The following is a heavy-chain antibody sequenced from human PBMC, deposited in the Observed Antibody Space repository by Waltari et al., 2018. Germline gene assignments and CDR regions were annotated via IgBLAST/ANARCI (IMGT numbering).Heavy chain of an antibody. CDR1: GFTFDDYA. CDR2: ISWNSGSI. D-gene: IGHD2-2*01. CDR3: AKDDCSSTSCYVDY. J-gene: IGHJ4*02. V-gene: IGHV3-9*03. Sequence: EVQLVESGGGLVQPGRSLRLSCAASGFTFDDYAMHWVRQAPGKGLEWVSGISWNSGSIGYADSVKGRFTISRDNAKNSLYLQMNSLRAEDMALYYCAKDDCSSTSCYVDYWGQGTLVTVSS.